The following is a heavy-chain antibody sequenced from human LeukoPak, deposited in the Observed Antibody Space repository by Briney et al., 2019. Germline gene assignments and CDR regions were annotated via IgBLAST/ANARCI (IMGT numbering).Heavy chain of an antibody. J-gene: IGHJ4*02. Sequence: GGSLRLSCAASGFTFSNYHMNWVRQAPGKGLEWVAVISYDGSNKYYADSVKGRFTISRDNSKNTLYLQMNSLRAEDTAVYYCARDRRLPSLDYWGQGTLVTVSS. D-gene: IGHD5-18*01. CDR2: ISYDGSNK. CDR1: GFTFSNYH. V-gene: IGHV3-30*03. CDR3: ARDRRLPSLDY.